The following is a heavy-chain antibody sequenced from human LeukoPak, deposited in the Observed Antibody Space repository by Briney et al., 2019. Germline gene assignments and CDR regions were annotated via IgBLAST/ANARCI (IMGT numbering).Heavy chain of an antibody. CDR3: ARDLPGDWFDP. Sequence: SQTLSLTCTVSGGSISSADYYWSWIRQPPGKGLEWIGYIYYSGSTYYNPSLKSRVTISVDTSKNQFSLKLSSVTAADTAVYYCARDLPGDWFDPWGQGTLVTVSS. V-gene: IGHV4-30-4*08. CDR2: IYYSGST. J-gene: IGHJ5*02. CDR1: GGSISSADYY.